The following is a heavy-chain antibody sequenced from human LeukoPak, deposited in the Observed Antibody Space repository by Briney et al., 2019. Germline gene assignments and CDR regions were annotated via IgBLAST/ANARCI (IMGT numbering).Heavy chain of an antibody. CDR1: GYTFTGYY. CDR2: INPNSGGT. J-gene: IGHJ5*02. D-gene: IGHD3-3*01. CDR3: ARGWRIDDFWSGYYTPPNWFDP. Sequence: ASVKVSCKASGYTFTGYYMHWVRQAPGQGLEWMGWINPNSGGTNYAQKFQGRVTMTRNTSISTAYMELSSLRSEDTAVYYCARGWRIDDFWSGYYTPPNWFDPWGQGTLVTVSS. V-gene: IGHV1-2*02.